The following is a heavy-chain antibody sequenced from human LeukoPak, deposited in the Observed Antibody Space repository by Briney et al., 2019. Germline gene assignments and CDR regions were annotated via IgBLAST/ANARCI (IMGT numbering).Heavy chain of an antibody. J-gene: IGHJ4*02. CDR1: GFTFSSYW. Sequence: GGYLRRSCAASGFTFSSYWMSWVRQAPGKGLEWVANIKQDGSEKYHVDSVKGRFTISRDNAKNTLYLQMHSLTAEDAAVYYCASAYGSGSYYSPSLDYWGQGTLVTVSS. D-gene: IGHD3-10*01. V-gene: IGHV3-7*01. CDR2: IKQDGSEK. CDR3: ASAYGSGSYYSPSLDY.